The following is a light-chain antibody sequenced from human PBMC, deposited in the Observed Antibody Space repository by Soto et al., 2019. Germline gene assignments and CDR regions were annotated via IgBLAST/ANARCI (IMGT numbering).Light chain of an antibody. CDR2: DAS. V-gene: IGKV3-20*01. Sequence: EFVLTQSPGTLSLSPGERATLSCRASQTVRNNYLAWYQQKPGQAPRLLIYDASSRATGIPDRFSGGGSGTDFTLTIIRLEPEDFPVYYCQQFSSYPLTFGGGTKVEIK. CDR1: QTVRNNY. CDR3: QQFSSYPLT. J-gene: IGKJ4*01.